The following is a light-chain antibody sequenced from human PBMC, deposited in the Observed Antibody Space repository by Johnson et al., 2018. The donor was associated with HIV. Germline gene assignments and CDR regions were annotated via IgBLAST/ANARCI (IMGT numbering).Light chain of an antibody. CDR2: ENS. CDR3: GTWDSSLNSKV. V-gene: IGLV1-51*02. Sequence: QSVLTQPPSVSAAPGQKVTISCSGSSSNIGNNYVSWYQQLPGTAPKLLIYENSKRPSGIPDRFSGSKSGTSATLDITGLQTGDEADYYCGTWDSSLNSKVFGTGTKVTVL. CDR1: SSNIGNNY. J-gene: IGLJ1*01.